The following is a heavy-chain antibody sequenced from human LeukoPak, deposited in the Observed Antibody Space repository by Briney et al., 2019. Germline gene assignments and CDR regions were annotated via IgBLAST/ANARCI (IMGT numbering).Heavy chain of an antibody. J-gene: IGHJ4*02. D-gene: IGHD1-26*01. CDR3: ARASMRGSLYYFDY. V-gene: IGHV3-72*01. CDR2: TRNKANNYTT. CDR1: GFTFSDHY. Sequence: GGSLRLSCAASGFTFSDHYMDWVRQAPGKGLEWVGRTRNKANNYTTEYAASVKGRFTISRDDSKNSLYLQMNSLKTEDTAVYYCARASMRGSLYYFDYWGQGTLVTVSS.